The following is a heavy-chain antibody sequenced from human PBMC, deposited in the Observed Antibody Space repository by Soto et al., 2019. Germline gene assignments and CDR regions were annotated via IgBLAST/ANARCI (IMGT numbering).Heavy chain of an antibody. J-gene: IGHJ4*02. CDR1: GGTFSGYA. Sequence: QVQLVQSGAEVKKPGSSVKVSCKASGGTFSGYAISWVRQAPRQGLEWMGGIIPIFGTPNYAQKFQGRVTITADESTSTVYMELSSLRSEDTAVYYCARDQYYYDSSGYNYWGQGTLVTVSS. D-gene: IGHD3-22*01. CDR2: IIPIFGTP. CDR3: ARDQYYYDSSGYNY. V-gene: IGHV1-69*12.